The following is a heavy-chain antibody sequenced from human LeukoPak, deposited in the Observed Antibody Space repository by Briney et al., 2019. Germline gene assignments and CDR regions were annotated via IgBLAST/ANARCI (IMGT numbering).Heavy chain of an antibody. CDR3: AKDLFAMTQWEQLGY. CDR1: GFTFSSKA. Sequence: GGSLRLSCAASGFTFSSKAMSWVRQAPGKGLEWVSGVSGSGGSTYYADSVKGRFTISRDNSKNTLYLQMNSLRTEDTAVYYCAKDLFAMTQWEQLGYWGQGTLVTVSS. V-gene: IGHV3-23*01. D-gene: IGHD1-26*01. CDR2: VSGSGGST. J-gene: IGHJ4*02.